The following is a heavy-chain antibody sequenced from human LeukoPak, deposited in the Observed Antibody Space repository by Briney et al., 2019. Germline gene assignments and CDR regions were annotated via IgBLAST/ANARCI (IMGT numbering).Heavy chain of an antibody. J-gene: IGHJ4*02. CDR3: AMGPSLLPFLGFDY. CDR2: INHSGST. V-gene: IGHV4-34*01. Sequence: SETLSLTCAVYGGSFSGYSWSWIRQPPGKGLEWIGEINHSGSTSYNPSLNSRVTISVDTSKNQFSLKLSSVTAADTAVYYCAMGPSLLPFLGFDYWGQGTLVTVSS. D-gene: IGHD2-15*01. CDR1: GGSFSGYS.